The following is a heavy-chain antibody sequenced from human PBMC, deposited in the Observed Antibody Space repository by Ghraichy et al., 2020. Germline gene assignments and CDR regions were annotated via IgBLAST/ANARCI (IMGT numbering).Heavy chain of an antibody. CDR3: ARDRPLAPWLGGPYYFDY. J-gene: IGHJ4*02. CDR1: GGSISSYY. CDR2: IYTSGST. Sequence: SETLSLTCTVSGGSISSYYWSWIRQPAGKGLEWIGRIYTSGSTNYNPSLKSRVTMSVDTSKNQFSLKLSSVTAADTAVYYCARDRPLAPWLGGPYYFDYWGQGTLVTVSS. V-gene: IGHV4-4*07. D-gene: IGHD6-19*01.